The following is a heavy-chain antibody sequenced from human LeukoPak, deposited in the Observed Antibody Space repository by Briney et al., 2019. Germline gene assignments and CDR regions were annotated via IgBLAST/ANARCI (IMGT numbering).Heavy chain of an antibody. D-gene: IGHD6-19*01. V-gene: IGHV4-38-2*01. Sequence: SETLSLTCAVSGYSISSGYYWGWIRQPPGKGLEWIGIIYHSGSTFYNPSLKSRLTISVDTSTKQFSLKLNSVTAADTAVYYCARGVLSGYNSGWYHDYWGQGTLVTVSS. CDR3: ARGVLSGYNSGWYHDY. CDR2: IYHSGST. CDR1: GYSISSGYY. J-gene: IGHJ4*02.